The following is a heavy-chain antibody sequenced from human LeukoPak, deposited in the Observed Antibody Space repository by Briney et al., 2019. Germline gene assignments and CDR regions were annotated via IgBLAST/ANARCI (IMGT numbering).Heavy chain of an antibody. V-gene: IGHV4-59*01. CDR2: IYYSGST. D-gene: IGHD6-13*01. J-gene: IGHJ1*01. Sequence: SETLSLTCTVSGGSISSYYWSWIRQPPGKGLEWIGYIYYSGSTNYNPSLKSRVTISVDTSKNQFSLKLSSVTAADTAVYYCARGQIPSGWYGDKYFQHWGQGTLVTVSS. CDR3: ARGQIPSGWYGDKYFQH. CDR1: GGSISSYY.